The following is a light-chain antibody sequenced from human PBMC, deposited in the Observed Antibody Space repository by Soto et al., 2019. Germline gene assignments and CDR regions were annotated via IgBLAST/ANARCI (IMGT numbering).Light chain of an antibody. CDR1: QSVSSGY. CDR3: QQYGSSPA. J-gene: IGKJ4*01. CDR2: DAS. Sequence: EIVLTQSPGTLSLSPGERATLSCRASQSVSSGYLAWYLHKPGQAPRLLIYDASSRATGIPDRFSGSGSGTDFTLTISRLEPEDFAVYYCQQYGSSPAFGGGTKVEIK. V-gene: IGKV3-20*01.